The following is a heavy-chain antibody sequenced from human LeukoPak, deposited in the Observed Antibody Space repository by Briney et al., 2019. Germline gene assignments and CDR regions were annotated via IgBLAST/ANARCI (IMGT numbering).Heavy chain of an antibody. CDR3: ARDTSRGFQYYFDY. Sequence: PGGSLRLSCAASGFTFSSYEMNWVRKAPGKGLEWVSYISNFGSTIYYADSVKGRFTISRDNAKNSLYLQMNSLRAEDTAVYYCARDTSRGFQYYFDYWGQGTLVTVSS. V-gene: IGHV3-48*03. CDR2: ISNFGSTI. J-gene: IGHJ4*02. CDR1: GFTFSSYE. D-gene: IGHD4-11*01.